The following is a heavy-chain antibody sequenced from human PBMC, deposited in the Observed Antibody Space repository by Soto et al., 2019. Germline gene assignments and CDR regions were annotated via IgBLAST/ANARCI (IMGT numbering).Heavy chain of an antibody. CDR1: GFSFASHG. Sequence: EVQLSESGGAVVQPGGSLRLSCSASGFSFASHGMTWVRQAPGKGLEWVAVISGRGTTTNYADSVKGRFTISRDNSKNTLDLQMNCLRAEDTAVYYCVKGDQDWTTVEHWGQGSLVTVSS. CDR3: VKGDQDWTTVEH. CDR2: ISGRGTTT. J-gene: IGHJ1*01. V-gene: IGHV3-23*01. D-gene: IGHD4-17*01.